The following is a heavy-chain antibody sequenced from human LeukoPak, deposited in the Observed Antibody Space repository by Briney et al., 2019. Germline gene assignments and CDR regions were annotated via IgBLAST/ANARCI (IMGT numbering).Heavy chain of an antibody. V-gene: IGHV4-59*12. Sequence: SETLSLTCTVSGGSISSYYWSWIRQPPGKGLEWIGYIYYSGSTNCNPSLKSRVTMSVDTSKNQFSLKLSSVTAADTAVYYCARDLPLCGGDCYSGDAFDIWGQGTMVTVSS. CDR1: GGSISSYY. CDR3: ARDLPLCGGDCYSGDAFDI. D-gene: IGHD2-21*01. CDR2: IYYSGST. J-gene: IGHJ3*02.